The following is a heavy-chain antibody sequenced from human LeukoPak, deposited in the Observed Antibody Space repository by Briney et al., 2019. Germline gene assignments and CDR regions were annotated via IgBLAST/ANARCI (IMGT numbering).Heavy chain of an antibody. CDR2: ISGSGGST. CDR3: AKAPHSSSWYGVYFDY. Sequence: GGSLRLSCAASGFTFSSYAMSWVRQAPGKGLEWVSGISGSGGSTYYADSVKGRFTISRDNSKNTLHLQMNSLRAEDTAVYYCAKAPHSSSWYGVYFDYWGQGTLVTVSS. D-gene: IGHD6-13*01. V-gene: IGHV3-23*01. CDR1: GFTFSSYA. J-gene: IGHJ4*02.